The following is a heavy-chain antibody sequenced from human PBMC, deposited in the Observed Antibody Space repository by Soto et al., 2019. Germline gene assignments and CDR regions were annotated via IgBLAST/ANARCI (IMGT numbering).Heavy chain of an antibody. Sequence: SETLSLTCAVSGVSISSDSWSWIRQPPGNGLEWIGYIYYSGSTNYNPYNPSLKSRVAISVDTSKNQFSLKLSSVTAADTAVYYCARSPNLAYCGGDCSSRFDFWGQGTLVTVSS. CDR3: ARSPNLAYCGGDCSSRFDF. D-gene: IGHD2-21*02. CDR1: GVSISSDS. CDR2: IYYSGST. J-gene: IGHJ4*02. V-gene: IGHV4-59*01.